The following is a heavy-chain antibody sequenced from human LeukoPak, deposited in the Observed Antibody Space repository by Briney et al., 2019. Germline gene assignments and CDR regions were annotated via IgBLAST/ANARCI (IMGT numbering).Heavy chain of an antibody. CDR1: GFTFRSYA. CDR3: VKTHVDTTFFEF. J-gene: IGHJ4*02. D-gene: IGHD5-18*01. V-gene: IGHV3-23*01. Sequence: PGGSLRLSCAASGFTFRSYAMNWVRQAPGKGLEWVSAISAGGSQIFYGASVKGRFTTSRDNSKNMLHLQMNSLRAEDTAVYYCVKTHVDTTFFEFWGQGTLVTVSS. CDR2: ISAGGSQI.